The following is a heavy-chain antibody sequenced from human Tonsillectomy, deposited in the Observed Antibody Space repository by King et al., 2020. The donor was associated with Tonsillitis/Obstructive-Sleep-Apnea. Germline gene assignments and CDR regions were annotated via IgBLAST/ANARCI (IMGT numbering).Heavy chain of an antibody. J-gene: IGHJ4*02. CDR2: ISSSGSTI. V-gene: IGHV3-48*03. CDR1: GFTFSSYE. Sequence: VQLVESGGGLVQPGGSLRLSCAASGFTFSSYEMNWVRQAPGKGLEWVSYISSSGSTIYYADSVKGRFTISRDNAKNSLYLQMNSLRAEDTAAYRCARDRDYCSGTFDSWGQGTPGTVSS. D-gene: IGHD3-10*01. CDR3: ARDRDYCSGTFDS.